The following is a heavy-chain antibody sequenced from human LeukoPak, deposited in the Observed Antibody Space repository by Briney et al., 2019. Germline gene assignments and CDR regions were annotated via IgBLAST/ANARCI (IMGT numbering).Heavy chain of an antibody. Sequence: GGSLRLSCAASGFTFSSYWMHWVRQAPGKGLVWVSRINSDGSSTSYADSVKGRFTISRDNAKNSLYLQMNSLRAEDTAVYYCARGHSGSYYGDYYYMDVWGKGTTVTISS. CDR1: GFTFSSYW. CDR3: ARGHSGSYYGDYYYMDV. V-gene: IGHV3-74*01. CDR2: INSDGSST. D-gene: IGHD1-26*01. J-gene: IGHJ6*03.